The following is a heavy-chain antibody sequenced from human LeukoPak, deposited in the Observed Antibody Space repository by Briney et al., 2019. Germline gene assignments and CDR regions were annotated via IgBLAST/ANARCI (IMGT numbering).Heavy chain of an antibody. V-gene: IGHV1-69*05. CDR3: ARMGNCSSTSCYYYYYYMDV. J-gene: IGHJ6*03. Sequence: SVKVSCKASGGTFSSYAISWVRQAPGQGLEWMGGIIPIFGTANYAQKFQGRVTITTDESTSTAYMELSSLRSEDTAVYYCARMGNCSSTSCYYYYYYMDVWGKGTTVTVSS. CDR2: IIPIFGTA. D-gene: IGHD2-2*01. CDR1: GGTFSSYA.